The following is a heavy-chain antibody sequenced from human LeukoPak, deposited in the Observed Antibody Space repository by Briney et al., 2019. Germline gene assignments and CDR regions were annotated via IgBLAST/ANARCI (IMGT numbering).Heavy chain of an antibody. CDR1: GGSFSTYV. V-gene: IGHV1-69*04. CDR2: TLPVLGTV. Sequence: SVKVSCKTSGGSFSTYVINWVRQAPGQGLEWMGSTLPVLGTVNYAQSFQGRVNITADTATNTGYMELSSLKSEDTAVYYCARGGVVEIGAVGMDVWGQGTTVTVSS. D-gene: IGHD2-21*01. J-gene: IGHJ6*02. CDR3: ARGGVVEIGAVGMDV.